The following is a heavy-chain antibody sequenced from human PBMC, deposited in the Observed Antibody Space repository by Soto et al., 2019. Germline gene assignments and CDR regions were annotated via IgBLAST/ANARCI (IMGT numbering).Heavy chain of an antibody. CDR2: INAGNGNT. CDR1: GYTFTSYA. J-gene: IGHJ5*02. D-gene: IGHD6-13*01. CDR3: ARVWARGGSSHNWFDP. Sequence: QVQLVQSGAEVKKPGASVKVSCKASGYTFTSYAMHWVRQAPGQRLEWMGWINAGNGNTKYSQKFQGRVTITRDTXAXXAYTELSSRRSEDTAVYYCARVWARGGSSHNWFDPWGQGTLVTVSS. V-gene: IGHV1-3*01.